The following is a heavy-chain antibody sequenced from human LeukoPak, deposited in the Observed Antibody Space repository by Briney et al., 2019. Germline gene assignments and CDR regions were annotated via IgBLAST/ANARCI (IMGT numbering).Heavy chain of an antibody. CDR3: TSNYGDYGYYGFDY. V-gene: IGHV4-39*07. CDR1: GGSISSSSYY. J-gene: IGHJ4*02. Sequence: KPSETLSLTCTVSGGSISSSSYYWGWIRQPPGKGLGWIGSIYYSGSTYYNPSLKSRVTISVDTSKNQFSLKLSSVTAADTAVYYCTSNYGDYGYYGFDYWGQGTLVTVSS. D-gene: IGHD4-17*01. CDR2: IYYSGST.